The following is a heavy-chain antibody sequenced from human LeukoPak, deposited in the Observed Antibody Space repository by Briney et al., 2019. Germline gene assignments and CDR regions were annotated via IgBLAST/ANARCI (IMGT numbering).Heavy chain of an antibody. V-gene: IGHV3-21*01. CDR3: ARDSGSYLYYFDY. CDR1: GFTFSSYS. CDR2: ISSSSSYI. J-gene: IGHJ4*02. Sequence: GGSLRLSCAASGFTFSSYSMNWVRQAPGKGLEWVSSISSSSSYIYYADSVKGRFTISRDNAKNSLYLQMNSLRAEDTAVYYCARDSGSYLYYFDYWGRGTLVTVSS. D-gene: IGHD1-26*01.